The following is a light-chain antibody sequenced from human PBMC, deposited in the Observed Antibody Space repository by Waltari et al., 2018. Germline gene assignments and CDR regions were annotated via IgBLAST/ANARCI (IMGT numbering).Light chain of an antibody. V-gene: IGLV2-14*03. J-gene: IGLJ2*01. CDR2: DVS. Sequence: QSALTQPASVSGSPGQSISISCTGTSSDVGGYNYVSWYQQHPGKAPKLLIYDVSNRPSGVSAGFSGSTSGNTASLTISGLQAEDEADYYCSSYRSTSYTSSTSVVFGGGTKLTVL. CDR1: SSDVGGYNY. CDR3: SSYRSTSYTSSTSVV.